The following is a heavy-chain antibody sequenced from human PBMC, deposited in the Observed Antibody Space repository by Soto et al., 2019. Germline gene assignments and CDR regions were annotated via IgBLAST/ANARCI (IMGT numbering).Heavy chain of an antibody. CDR1: GGNVSSYA. J-gene: IGHJ5*02. CDR2: IIPIFGIS. Sequence: SVKVSCKAYGGNVSSYAISWVRQAPGQGLEWMGRIIPIFGISNDAQKFQGRVTITAEEYTSTAYMDLSSLRSEDTAVYYCARGSLNWFAPWGQGTLVTVSS. V-gene: IGHV1-69*13. CDR3: ARGSLNWFAP.